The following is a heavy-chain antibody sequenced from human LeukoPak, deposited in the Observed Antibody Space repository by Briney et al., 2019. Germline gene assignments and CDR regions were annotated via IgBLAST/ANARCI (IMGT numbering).Heavy chain of an antibody. V-gene: IGHV4-59*12. CDR1: GDSIIGYY. CDR2: IHYSGST. D-gene: IGHD2-2*01. J-gene: IGHJ3*02. CDR3: ALELVVPAALERLNAFDI. Sequence: SETLSLTCTVSGDSIIGYYWSWIRQPPGKGLEWIGYIHYSGSTNYNPSLQSRVTISVDTSKIQFSLNLTSVTAADTAVYYCALELVVPAALERLNAFDIWGHGTMVTVSS.